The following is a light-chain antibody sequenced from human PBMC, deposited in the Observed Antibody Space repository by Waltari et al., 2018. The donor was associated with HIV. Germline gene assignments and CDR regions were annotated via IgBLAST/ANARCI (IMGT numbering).Light chain of an antibody. CDR3: CSYAGTSTYVA. CDR2: EVA. J-gene: IGLJ2*01. Sequence: QSAPTQPASVSGSLGQSITIFCPGTRSDVGSYNLVSCYQQHPGKAPKYPSYEVAMRPSGVYNRVHGSKSGNTASLTISGLQAEDEADYYCCSYAGTSTYVAFGGGTKLTVL. V-gene: IGLV2-23*02. CDR1: RSDVGSYNL.